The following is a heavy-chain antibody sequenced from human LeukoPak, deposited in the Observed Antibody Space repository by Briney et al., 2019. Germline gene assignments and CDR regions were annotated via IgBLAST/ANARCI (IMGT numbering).Heavy chain of an antibody. CDR1: GYTFTSYG. Sequence: ASVKVSCKASGYTFTSYGISWVRQAPGQGLEWMGWISAYNGNTNYAQKLQGRVTMTTDTSTSTAYMELRSLRSDDTAVYYCAKDRRSNYKYYYYMDVWGKGTTVTVSS. V-gene: IGHV1-18*01. J-gene: IGHJ6*03. CDR2: ISAYNGNT. CDR3: AKDRRSNYKYYYYMDV. D-gene: IGHD4-11*01.